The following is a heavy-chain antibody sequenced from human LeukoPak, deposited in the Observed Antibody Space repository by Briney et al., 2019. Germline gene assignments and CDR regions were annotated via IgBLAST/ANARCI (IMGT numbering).Heavy chain of an antibody. CDR2: IKQDGSEK. CDR3: ARDDALGDNALDI. V-gene: IGHV3-7*01. CDR1: GFTFSSYW. Sequence: GGSLRLSCAASGFTFSSYWMGWVRQAPGKGLEWVANIKQDGSEKYYVDSVKGRFTISRDNSKNTLFLQMNSLRAEDTAVYYCARDDALGDNALDIWGQGTMVTVSS. J-gene: IGHJ3*02. D-gene: IGHD3-16*01.